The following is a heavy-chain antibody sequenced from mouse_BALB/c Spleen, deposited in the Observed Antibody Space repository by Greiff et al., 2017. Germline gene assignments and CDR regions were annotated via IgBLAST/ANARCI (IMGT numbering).Heavy chain of an antibody. CDR3: ARNYDYDWFAY. J-gene: IGHJ3*01. Sequence: EVQLQQSGAELVKPGASVKLSCTASGFNIKDTYMHWVKQRPEQGLEWIGRIDPANGNTKYDPKFQGKATITADTSSTTAYLQLSSLTSEDTAVYYCARNYDYDWFAYWGQGTLVTVSA. CDR1: GFNIKDTY. CDR2: IDPANGNT. D-gene: IGHD2-4*01. V-gene: IGHV14-3*02.